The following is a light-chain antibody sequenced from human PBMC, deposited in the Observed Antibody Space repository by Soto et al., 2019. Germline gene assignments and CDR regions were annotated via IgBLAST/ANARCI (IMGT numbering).Light chain of an antibody. CDR1: SSDIGGYNF. V-gene: IGLV2-14*01. J-gene: IGLJ1*01. CDR3: SSFTSSSTDV. CDR2: EVT. Sequence: QSVLTQPASVSGSLGQSITISCTGTSSDIGGYNFVSWYRHHPGKAPKLMIYEVTNRPSGVSNRFSGSRSGHTASLTISGLQAEDEGDYYCSSFTSSSTDVFGTGTKVTVL.